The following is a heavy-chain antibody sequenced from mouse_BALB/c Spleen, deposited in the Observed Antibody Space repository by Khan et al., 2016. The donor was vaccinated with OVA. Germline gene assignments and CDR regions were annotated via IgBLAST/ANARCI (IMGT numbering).Heavy chain of an antibody. CDR3: TRPPHFSYVLVY. J-gene: IGHJ4*01. CDR2: ISTYTGEP. V-gene: IGHV9-3-1*01. Sequence: QIQLVQSEPELKKPGETVKISCKASGYTFTNYGMNWVKQAPGKALKWMGWISTYTGEPTYADDFKGRFAFSLETSASTAYLQINNLKNEDTATYFCTRPPHFSYVLVYWGQGTSVTVSS. CDR1: GYTFTNYG.